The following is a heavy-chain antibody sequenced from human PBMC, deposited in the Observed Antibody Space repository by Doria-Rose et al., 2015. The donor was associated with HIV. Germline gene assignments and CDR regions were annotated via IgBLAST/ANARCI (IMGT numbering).Heavy chain of an antibody. J-gene: IGHJ4*02. CDR3: ARGGTRWPFDY. CDR2: MNPNSTNT. Sequence: GHGLEWMGWMNPNSTNTGYAQKFQGRVTMTRDTSVSTAYMELSSLTSEDTAVYYCARGGTRWPFDYWGQGTLVTVSS. D-gene: IGHD4-17*01. V-gene: IGHV1-8*01.